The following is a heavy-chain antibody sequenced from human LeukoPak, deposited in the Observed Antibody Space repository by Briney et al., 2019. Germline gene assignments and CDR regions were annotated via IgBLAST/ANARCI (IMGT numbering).Heavy chain of an antibody. J-gene: IGHJ4*02. V-gene: IGHV3-48*03. D-gene: IGHD6-19*01. CDR3: ARVDSSGWYHNDH. CDR2: ISSSGSTI. Sequence: GGSLRLSCAASGFTFSSYEMNWVRQAPGKGLEWVSYISSSGSTIYYADSVKGRFTISRDNAKNSLYLQMNSLRAEDTAVYYCARVDSSGWYHNDHWGQGTLVTVSS. CDR1: GFTFSSYE.